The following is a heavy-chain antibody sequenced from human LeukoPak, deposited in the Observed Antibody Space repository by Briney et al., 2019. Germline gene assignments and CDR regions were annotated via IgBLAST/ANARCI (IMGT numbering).Heavy chain of an antibody. V-gene: IGHV1-69*06. J-gene: IGHJ5*02. Sequence: SVKVSCKASGGTFSSYAISWVRQAPGQGLEWMGGIIPIFGTANYAQKFQGRVTITADKSTSTAYMELSSLRSEDTAVYYCATVSSYGSGSYPYNWFDPWGQGTLVTVSS. CDR3: ATVSSYGSGSYPYNWFDP. CDR2: IIPIFGTA. CDR1: GGTFSSYA. D-gene: IGHD3-10*01.